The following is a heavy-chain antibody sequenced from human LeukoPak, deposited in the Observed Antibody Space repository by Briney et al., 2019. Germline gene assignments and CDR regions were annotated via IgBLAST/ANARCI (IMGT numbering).Heavy chain of an antibody. D-gene: IGHD4-17*01. CDR2: ISYDGSNK. V-gene: IGHV3-30-3*01. CDR3: ARDKGGLYGDYD. Sequence: GRSLRLSCAASGFTFSSYAMHWVRQAPGKGLEWVAVISYDGSNKYYADSVKGRFTISRDNSKNTLYLQMNSLRAEDTAVYYCARDKGGLYGDYDWGRGTLVTVSS. J-gene: IGHJ4*02. CDR1: GFTFSSYA.